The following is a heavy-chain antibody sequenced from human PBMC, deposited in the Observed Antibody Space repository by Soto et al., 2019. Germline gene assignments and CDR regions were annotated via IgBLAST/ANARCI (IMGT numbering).Heavy chain of an antibody. D-gene: IGHD4-17*01. CDR1: GFSFSTYN. CDR3: ARDGSATVTTYYYYYGMDV. CDR2: ISYDGSNK. J-gene: IGHJ6*02. V-gene: IGHV3-30-3*01. Sequence: GGSLRLSCATSGFSFSTYNMNWVRQAPGKGLEWVAVISYDGSNKYYADSVKGRFTISRDNSKNTLYLQMNSLRAEDTAVYYCARDGSATVTTYYYYYGMDVWGQGTTVTVSS.